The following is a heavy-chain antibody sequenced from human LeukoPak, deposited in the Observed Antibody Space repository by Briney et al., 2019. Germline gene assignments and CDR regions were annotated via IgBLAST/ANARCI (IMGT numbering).Heavy chain of an antibody. CDR3: ARDSKYSSSWYEDY. CDR2: IKQDGSEK. J-gene: IGHJ4*02. Sequence: GGSLRLSCAASGFTFSSYWMSWVRQAPGKGLEWVANIKQDGSEKYYVDSVKGRFTISRDNAKNSLYLQMNSLRAEDTAVYYCARDSKYSSSWYEDYWGQGTLVTVSS. CDR1: GFTFSSYW. D-gene: IGHD6-13*01. V-gene: IGHV3-7*01.